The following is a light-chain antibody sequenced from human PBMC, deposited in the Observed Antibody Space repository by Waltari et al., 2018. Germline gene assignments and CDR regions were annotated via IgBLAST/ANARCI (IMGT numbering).Light chain of an antibody. V-gene: IGKV1-NL1*01. CDR3: QQYYSYPH. Sequence: DIQMTQSPSSLSASVGDRVTFTCRASQDISNSLAWYQQQPGKAPKLLLYAASTLEGGVPSRFSGSGSGTDYTLTISSLQPDDFATYYCQQYYSYPHFGGGTKVEIK. CDR2: AAS. J-gene: IGKJ4*01. CDR1: QDISNS.